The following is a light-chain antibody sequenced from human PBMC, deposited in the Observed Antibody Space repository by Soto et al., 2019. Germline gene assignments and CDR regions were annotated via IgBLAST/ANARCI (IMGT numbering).Light chain of an antibody. Sequence: QSVMTQPPSVSAAPGQKVTISCSGSSSNIGGNSVSWYQQLPGTAPKLLIYDTNKRPSGIPDRFSGSKSGTSATLGITGLQTGDEADYFCGTWDYSLSAVVFGGGTKVTVL. CDR1: SSNIGGNS. J-gene: IGLJ2*01. V-gene: IGLV1-51*01. CDR2: DTN. CDR3: GTWDYSLSAVV.